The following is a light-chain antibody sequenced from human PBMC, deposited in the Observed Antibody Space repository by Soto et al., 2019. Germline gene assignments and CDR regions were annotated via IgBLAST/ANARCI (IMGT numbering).Light chain of an antibody. CDR3: SSYEGSNNLV. CDR1: SSDVGGYDF. V-gene: IGLV2-8*01. J-gene: IGLJ1*01. Sequence: QSVLTQPPSASGSPGQSVTISCTGTSSDVGGYDFVSWYQHHPGKAPKLMIYEVSKRPSGVPDRFSGSKSGNTASLTVSGLQAEDEADYYCSSYEGSNNLVFGTGTKVTVL. CDR2: EVS.